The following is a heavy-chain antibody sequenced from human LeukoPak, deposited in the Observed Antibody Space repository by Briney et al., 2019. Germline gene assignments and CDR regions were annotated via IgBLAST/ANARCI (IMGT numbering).Heavy chain of an antibody. Sequence: SETLSLTCTVSGGSISSSSYYWGWIRQPPGKGLEWIGSIYYSGSTYYNPSLKSRVTISVDTSKNQFSLKLSSVTAADTAVYYCARAIVVVPAAMKYFDYWGQRTLVTVSS. V-gene: IGHV4-39*01. CDR1: GGSISSSSYY. CDR3: ARAIVVVPAAMKYFDY. D-gene: IGHD2-2*01. J-gene: IGHJ4*02. CDR2: IYYSGST.